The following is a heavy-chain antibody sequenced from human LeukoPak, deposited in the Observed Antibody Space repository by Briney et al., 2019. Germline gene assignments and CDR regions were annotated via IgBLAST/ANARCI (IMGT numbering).Heavy chain of an antibody. CDR1: GFTFSSYG. CDR3: AKGGYYDFWSGYSNWFDP. J-gene: IGHJ5*02. CDR2: IRYGGSNK. D-gene: IGHD3-3*01. V-gene: IGHV3-30*02. Sequence: PGGSLRLSCAAAGFTFSSYGMHWVRQAPGKGLEWVAFIRYGGSNKYYADSVKGRFTISRDNSKNTLYLQMNSLRAEDTAVYYCAKGGYYDFWSGYSNWFDPWGQGTLVTVPS.